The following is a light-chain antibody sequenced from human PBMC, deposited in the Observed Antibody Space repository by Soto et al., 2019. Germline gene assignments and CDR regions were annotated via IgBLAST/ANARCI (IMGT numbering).Light chain of an antibody. CDR2: DAS. CDR3: QQYNSYWT. J-gene: IGKJ1*01. Sequence: QRTQSPSTRSASVVDRVPITCRASQSISSWLAWYQQKPGKAPKLLIYDASSLESGVPSRFSGSGSGTEFTLTISSLQPDDFATYYCQQYNSYWTFGQGTKVDIK. V-gene: IGKV1-5*01. CDR1: QSISSW.